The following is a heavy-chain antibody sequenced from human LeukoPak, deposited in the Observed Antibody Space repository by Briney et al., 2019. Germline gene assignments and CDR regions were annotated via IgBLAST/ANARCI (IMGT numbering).Heavy chain of an antibody. D-gene: IGHD3-16*02. J-gene: IGHJ4*02. V-gene: IGHV3-23*01. CDR1: GFTFSSYS. Sequence: GGSLRLSCAASGFTFSSYSMSWVRQAPGKGLEWVSAISGSGGSTYYADSVKGRFTISRDNSKNTLYLQMNSLRAEDTAVYYCAKVLGELSSLDYWGQGTLVTVS. CDR3: AKVLGELSSLDY. CDR2: ISGSGGST.